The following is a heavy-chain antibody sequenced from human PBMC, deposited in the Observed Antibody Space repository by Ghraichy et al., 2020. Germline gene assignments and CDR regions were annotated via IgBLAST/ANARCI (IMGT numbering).Heavy chain of an antibody. D-gene: IGHD3-22*01. V-gene: IGHV1-69*04. Sequence: KGSGKTSGGNFNNYAFNWERQAPGRGLEWMGRIIPILNMPNYAQEFQGRVTFTADQSTSTAYMELSSLRSEETAVYYCATETYHDDDGYSDAFDIWGRGTKVTVSS. CDR3: ATETYHDDDGYSDAFDI. CDR1: GGNFNNYA. J-gene: IGHJ3*02. CDR2: IIPILNMP.